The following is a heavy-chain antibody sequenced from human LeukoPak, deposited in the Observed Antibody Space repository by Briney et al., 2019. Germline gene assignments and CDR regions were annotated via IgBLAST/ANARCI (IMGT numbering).Heavy chain of an antibody. CDR1: GFTFSSYA. D-gene: IGHD3-3*01. CDR3: ARGQRAHVEWSYYMDV. Sequence: GGSLRPSCAASGFTFSSYAMHWVRQAPGKGLEWVAVISYDGSNKYYADSVKGRFTLSRDNSKNTLYLQMNNLRAEDTAVYYCARGQRAHVEWSYYMDVWGKGTTVTVSS. J-gene: IGHJ6*03. V-gene: IGHV3-30*04. CDR2: ISYDGSNK.